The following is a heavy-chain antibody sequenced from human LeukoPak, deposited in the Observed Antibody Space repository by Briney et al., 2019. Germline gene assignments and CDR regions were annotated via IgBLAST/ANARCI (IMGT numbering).Heavy chain of an antibody. CDR2: ISYHARDQ. V-gene: IGHV3-30*04. Sequence: GGSLRLSCKASGFTFSDHAMHWVRQAPGKGLEWVTVISYHARDQFYADSVKGRFTVSRDNSRNILYLQMNSLRVEDSAVYYCAAQPCINGICYLDYWGQGALVTVSS. CDR3: AAQPCINGICYLDY. D-gene: IGHD2-8*01. J-gene: IGHJ4*02. CDR1: GFTFSDHA.